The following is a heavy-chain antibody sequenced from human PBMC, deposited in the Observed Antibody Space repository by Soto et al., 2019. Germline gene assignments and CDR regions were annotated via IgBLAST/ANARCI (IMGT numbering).Heavy chain of an antibody. CDR1: GFTFSSYA. Sequence: QVQLVESGGGVVQPGRSLRLSCAASGFTFSSYAMHWVRQAPGKGLEWVAVISYDGTKKDYADSVKGRFTISRDNSKNTLYLQMNSLRTDDTAVYYCVRCWGTGDGSDLGYNWFNPWGQGTLVTVSS. CDR3: VRCWGTGDGSDLGYNWFNP. D-gene: IGHD3-16*01. CDR2: ISYDGTKK. J-gene: IGHJ5*02. V-gene: IGHV3-30-3*01.